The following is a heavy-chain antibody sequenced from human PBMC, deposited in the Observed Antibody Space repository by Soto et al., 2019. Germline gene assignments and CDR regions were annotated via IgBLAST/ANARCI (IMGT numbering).Heavy chain of an antibody. CDR1: DFPITSTYS. J-gene: IGHJ4*02. Sequence: SETLSLTCLVSDFPITSTYSWGWIRQPPGKGLEWIGFIFHSGNAKYSPSLQSRVTMSIDTSKDQFSLSRESVTAAATAVYFCARAHASTLPFDFWGQGTLVTVSS. CDR2: IFHSGNA. D-gene: IGHD2-15*01. V-gene: IGHV4-59*01. CDR3: ARAHASTLPFDF.